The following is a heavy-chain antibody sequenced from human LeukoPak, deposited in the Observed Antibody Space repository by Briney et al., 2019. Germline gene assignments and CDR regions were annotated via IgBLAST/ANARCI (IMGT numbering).Heavy chain of an antibody. J-gene: IGHJ3*01. CDR3: TTWDGVD. V-gene: IGHV3-15*01. CDR2: IKSKTDGGTT. CDR1: GFTFSNAW. Sequence: PGGSPRLSCAASGFTFSNAWMSWVRQAPGKGLEWVGHIKSKTDGGTTDCAAPVKGRFTISRDDSKNTLYLQMNSLKTEDTAVYYCTTWDGVDWGQGTMVTVSS. D-gene: IGHD1-26*01.